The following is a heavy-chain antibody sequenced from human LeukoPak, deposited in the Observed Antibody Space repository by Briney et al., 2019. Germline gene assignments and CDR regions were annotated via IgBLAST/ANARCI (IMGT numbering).Heavy chain of an antibody. CDR2: LSSSSGSI. CDR1: GFTFSSYS. D-gene: IGHD3-22*01. CDR3: ARVGGSGFRYDYFDY. V-gene: IGHV3-48*02. Sequence: GGSLRLSCAASGFTFSSYSMNWVRQAPGKGLEWVSYLSSSSGSIYYADSVKGRFTISRDNAKNSLFLQMNSLSDEDTALYYCARVGGSGFRYDYFDYWGQGTLVTVPS. J-gene: IGHJ4*02.